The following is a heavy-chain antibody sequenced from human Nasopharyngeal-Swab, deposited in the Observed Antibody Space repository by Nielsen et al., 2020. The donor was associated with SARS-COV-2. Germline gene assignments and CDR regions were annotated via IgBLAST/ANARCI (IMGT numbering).Heavy chain of an antibody. CDR3: ARGSYYYDSSGYYDY. CDR2: ISSSSSYI. J-gene: IGHJ4*02. CDR1: GFTFSSYS. Sequence: GESLKLSCAASGFTFSSYSMNWVRQAPGKGLEWVPSISSSSSYIYYADSVKGRFTISRDNAKNSLYLQMNSLRAEDTAVYYCARGSYYYDSSGYYDYWGQGTLVTVSS. D-gene: IGHD3-22*01. V-gene: IGHV3-21*01.